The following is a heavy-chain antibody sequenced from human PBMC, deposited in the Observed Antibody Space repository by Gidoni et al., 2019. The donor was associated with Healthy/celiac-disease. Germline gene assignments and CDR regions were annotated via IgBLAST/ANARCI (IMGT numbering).Heavy chain of an antibody. J-gene: IGHJ4*02. V-gene: IGHV4-61*02. D-gene: IGHD6-6*01. CDR3: AGERAARPPYFDY. CDR1: GGSISSGSYY. CDR2: IYTSGST. Sequence: QVQLQESGPGLEKPSQTLSLTCTVTGGSISSGSYYWSWIRQPAGKGLEWIGRIYTSGSTNYNPALKSRVTISVDTSKNQFSLKLSSVTAADTAVYYCAGERAARPPYFDYWGQGTLVTVSS.